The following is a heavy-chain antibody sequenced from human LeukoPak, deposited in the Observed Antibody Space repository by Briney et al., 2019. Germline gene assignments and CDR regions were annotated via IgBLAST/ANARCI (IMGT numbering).Heavy chain of an antibody. V-gene: IGHV3-7*01. CDR1: GFTFSTSW. CDR2: IKEDGTAK. Sequence: GGSLRLSCAASGFTFSTSWMAWVRQAPGKGLEWVANIKEDGTAKNYVVSVRGRFTISRDNAKNSLFLQMNSLRAEDTAVYYCARVSGDSSGPNDYWGQGTLVTVSS. J-gene: IGHJ4*02. D-gene: IGHD3-22*01. CDR3: ARVSGDSSGPNDY.